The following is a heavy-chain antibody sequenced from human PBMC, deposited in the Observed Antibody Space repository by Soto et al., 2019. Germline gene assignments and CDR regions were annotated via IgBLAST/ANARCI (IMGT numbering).Heavy chain of an antibody. CDR2: ISAYNGNT. CDR3: ERDRGRIRMIVVVRANACDI. Sequence: QVQLVQSGAEVKKPGASVKFSCKASGYTFTSYGISWVRQAPGQGLEWMGWISAYNGNTNYAQKRQGRVTMTTDTSTSAAYMERRSLRSDDTAVYYCERDRGRIRMIVVVRANACDIWGQGTMVTVSS. CDR1: GYTFTSYG. J-gene: IGHJ3*02. D-gene: IGHD3-22*01. V-gene: IGHV1-18*01.